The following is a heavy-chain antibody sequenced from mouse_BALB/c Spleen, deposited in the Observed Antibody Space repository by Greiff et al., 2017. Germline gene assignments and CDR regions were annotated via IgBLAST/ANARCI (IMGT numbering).Heavy chain of an antibody. CDR3: TRNRAY. J-gene: IGHJ3*01. CDR2: INPSNGGT. CDR1: GYTFTSYY. Sequence: QVHVKQSGAELVKPGASVKLSCKASGYTFTSYYMYWVKQRPGQGLEWIGEINPSNGGTNFNEKFKSKATLTVDKSSSTAYMQLSSLTSEDSAVYYCTRNRAYWGQGTLVTVSA. V-gene: IGHV1S81*02.